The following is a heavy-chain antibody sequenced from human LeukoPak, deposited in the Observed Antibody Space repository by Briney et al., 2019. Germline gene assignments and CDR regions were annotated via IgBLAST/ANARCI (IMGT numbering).Heavy chain of an antibody. CDR2: INPNSGGT. CDR3: AREGIAVAGTLGY. Sequence: GASVKVSCKASGYTFTDYFIHWVRQAPGQGLEWMGWINPNSGGTNYAQKFQGWVTMTRDTSISTAYMELSRLRSDDTAVYYCAREGIAVAGTLGYWGQGTLVTVSS. D-gene: IGHD6-19*01. CDR1: GYTFTDYF. J-gene: IGHJ4*02. V-gene: IGHV1-2*04.